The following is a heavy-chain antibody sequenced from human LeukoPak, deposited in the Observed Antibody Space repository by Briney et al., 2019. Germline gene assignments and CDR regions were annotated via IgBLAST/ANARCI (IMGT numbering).Heavy chain of an antibody. CDR1: GFSLSTSGAG. J-gene: IGHJ4*02. V-gene: IGHV2-5*02. Sequence: SGPTLVNPTRALTLTCTFSGFSLSTSGAGVGWIRQPPGKALERLALIDWDDDKRYIPSPKSTITLTTDTSNTQVALTLPNIHTVDTATYYCAHRRKLNCSSTSCYVFYWGQGTLVTVSS. CDR2: IDWDDDK. CDR3: AHRRKLNCSSTSCYVFY. D-gene: IGHD2-2*01.